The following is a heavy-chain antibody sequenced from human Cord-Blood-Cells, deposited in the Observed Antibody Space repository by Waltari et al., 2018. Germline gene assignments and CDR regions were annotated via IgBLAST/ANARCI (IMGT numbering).Heavy chain of an antibody. J-gene: IGHJ4*02. CDR2: ISYDGSNK. CDR3: ARGVYNWNYFDY. Sequence: VQLVDSGGVVVQAGWSLRRSGAASGFRFCWYTMLLLRQAPGKGLEWVAVISYDGSNKYYADSVKGRFTISRDNSKNTLYLQMNSLRAEDTAVYYCARGVYNWNYFDYWGQGTLVTVSS. D-gene: IGHD1-20*01. V-gene: IGHV3-30-3*01. CDR1: GFRFCWYT.